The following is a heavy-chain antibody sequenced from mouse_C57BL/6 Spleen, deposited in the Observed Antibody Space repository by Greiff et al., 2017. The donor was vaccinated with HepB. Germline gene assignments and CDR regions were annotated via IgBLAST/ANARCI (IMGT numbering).Heavy chain of an antibody. CDR2: IYPGDGDT. J-gene: IGHJ1*03. Sequence: VQLQQSGPELVKPGASVKISCKASGYAFSSSWMNWVKQRPGKGLEWIGRIYPGDGDTNYNGKFKGKATLTADKSSSTAYMQLSSLTSEDSAVYFCARYGKDWYFDVWGTGTTGTVSS. CDR3: ARYGKDWYFDV. V-gene: IGHV1-82*01. D-gene: IGHD2-10*02. CDR1: GYAFSSSW.